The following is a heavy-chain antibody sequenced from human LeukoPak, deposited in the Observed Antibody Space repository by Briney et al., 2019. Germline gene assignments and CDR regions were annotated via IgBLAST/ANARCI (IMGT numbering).Heavy chain of an antibody. CDR1: GGSFSGYY. J-gene: IGHJ5*02. Sequence: SSETLSLTCAVYGGSFSGYYWSWIRQPPGKGLEWIGEINHSGSTNYNPSLKSRVTISVDTSKNQFSLKLSSVTAADTAVYYCARVGYDFWSGPSNWFDPWGQGTLVTVSS. D-gene: IGHD3-3*01. V-gene: IGHV4-34*01. CDR2: INHSGST. CDR3: ARVGYDFWSGPSNWFDP.